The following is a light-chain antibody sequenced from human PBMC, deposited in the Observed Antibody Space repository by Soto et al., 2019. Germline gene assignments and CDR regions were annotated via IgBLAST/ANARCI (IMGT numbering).Light chain of an antibody. J-gene: IGLJ1*01. CDR1: SSDVGRYNY. CDR2: DVT. Sequence: HSVLTQPASVSGSPGQSITISCTGTSSDVGRYNYVSWYQQHPGKAPKLMIYDVTNRPSGVSNRFSASKSGNTASLTISGLRAEDEADYYCSSYTSSSTYVFGTGTKVTVL. V-gene: IGLV2-14*01. CDR3: SSYTSSSTYV.